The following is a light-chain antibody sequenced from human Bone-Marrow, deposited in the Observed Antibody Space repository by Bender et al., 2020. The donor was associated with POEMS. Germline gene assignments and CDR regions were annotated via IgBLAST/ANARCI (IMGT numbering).Light chain of an antibody. J-gene: IGLJ1*01. CDR3: CSYAGSRTYV. V-gene: IGLV2-23*02. CDR2: EVT. CDR1: SRDVGSYNL. Sequence: QSALTQPPSASGSPGQSVTISCTGTSRDVGSYNLVSWYQQHPGKAPNLMIYEVTKRPSGVSNRFSGSKDGTTASLTISGLQAEDEADYYCCSYAGSRTYVFGTGTKVTVL.